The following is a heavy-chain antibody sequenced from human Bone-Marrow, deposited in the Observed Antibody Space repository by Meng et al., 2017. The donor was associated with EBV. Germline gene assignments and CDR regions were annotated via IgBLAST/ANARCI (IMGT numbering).Heavy chain of an antibody. CDR2: IYHSGTT. CDR1: GESITTYTSY. D-gene: IGHD5-18*01. V-gene: IGHV4-39*01. Sequence: QVQWQESDPGLVKPSETLSLTCTVSGESITTYTSYWGWIRQPPGKGLEWIGTIYHSGTTYYNPSLQSRVTISVDTSKNQFSLKMNSVTAADTAVYYCARRAASWFDPWGQGALVTVSS. J-gene: IGHJ5*02. CDR3: ARRAASWFDP.